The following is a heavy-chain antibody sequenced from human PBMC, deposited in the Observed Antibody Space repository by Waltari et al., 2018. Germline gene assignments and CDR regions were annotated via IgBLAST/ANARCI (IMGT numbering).Heavy chain of an antibody. V-gene: IGHV1-2*02. Sequence: QVQLVQSESEVKKPGASVTVSCKASGDSFSAHSVHWGRQATGQGLEWMGWINPNSGGTAYSQIFQGRVSMTRDTSVSTAYMELRRLTSDDTAVYYCARTFYYGSRDSAYHMDVWGQGTPVTVSS. CDR3: ARTFYYGSRDSAYHMDV. J-gene: IGHJ6*02. CDR2: INPNSGGT. D-gene: IGHD3-10*01. CDR1: GDSFSAHS.